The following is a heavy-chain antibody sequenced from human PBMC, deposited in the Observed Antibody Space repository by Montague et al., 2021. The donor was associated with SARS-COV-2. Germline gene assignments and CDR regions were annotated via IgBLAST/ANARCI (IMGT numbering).Heavy chain of an antibody. D-gene: IGHD5-18*01. V-gene: IGHV3-30*18. CDR1: GFTFSSYA. Sequence: SLRLSCTASGFTFSSYALHWVRQAPGNALDSFAVISFDGSNKYYADSVKGRFTISRDNSKNTLYLQMNSLRAEDTAVYYCANVLDSYGFYFDYWGQGTLVTVSS. CDR2: ISFDGSNK. CDR3: ANVLDSYGFYFDY. J-gene: IGHJ4*02.